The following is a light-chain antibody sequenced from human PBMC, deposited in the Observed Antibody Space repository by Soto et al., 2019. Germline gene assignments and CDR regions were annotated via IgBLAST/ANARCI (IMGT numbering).Light chain of an antibody. CDR1: QSIGRY. V-gene: IGKV3-11*01. Sequence: DIVLTQSPATLSLSPGERATLSCRASQSIGRYLAWYQQKGGRAPRLLIFDASNRATGIPARFSGSGSGTDFTLTISSREPEDFAIYYCQQRSNWLTFGGGTKVEIK. CDR3: QQRSNWLT. J-gene: IGKJ4*01. CDR2: DAS.